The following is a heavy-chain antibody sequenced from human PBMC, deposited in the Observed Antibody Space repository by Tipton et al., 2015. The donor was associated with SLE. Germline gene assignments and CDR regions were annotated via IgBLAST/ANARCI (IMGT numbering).Heavy chain of an antibody. Sequence: GLVKPSETLSLTCTVSGGSISSYYWSWIRQPPGKGLEWIGYIYYSGSTNYNPSLKSRVTISVDTSKNQFSLKLSSVTAADTAVYYCARDSRMAHEKNGDYAFDIWGQGTMVTVSS. V-gene: IGHV4-59*01. J-gene: IGHJ3*02. CDR2: IYYSGST. D-gene: IGHD3-10*01. CDR1: GGSISSYY. CDR3: ARDSRMAHEKNGDYAFDI.